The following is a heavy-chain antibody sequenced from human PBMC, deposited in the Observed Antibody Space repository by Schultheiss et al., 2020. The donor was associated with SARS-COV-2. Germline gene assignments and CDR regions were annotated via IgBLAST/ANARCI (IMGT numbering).Heavy chain of an antibody. CDR2: FDPEDGET. D-gene: IGHD3-22*01. CDR1: GYTLTELS. V-gene: IGHV1-24*01. CDR3: ATFRTLSSGKTHTYSTSVYYYYYYGMDV. J-gene: IGHJ6*02. Sequence: GESLKISCKVSGYTLTELSMHWVRQAPGKGLEWMGGFDPEDGETIYAQKFQGRVTMTEDTSTDTAYMELSSLRSEDTAVYYCATFRTLSSGKTHTYSTSVYYYYYYGMDVWGQGTTVTVSS.